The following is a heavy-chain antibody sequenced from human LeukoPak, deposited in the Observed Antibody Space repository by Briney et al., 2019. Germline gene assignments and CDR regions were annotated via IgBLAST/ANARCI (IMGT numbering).Heavy chain of an antibody. Sequence: GGSLRLSCAASGFTFSSYSMSWVRQAPGKGLEWVANIKQDGSEKYYVDSVKGRFTISRDNAKNSLYLQMNSLRAEDTAVYYCARRVVQGRNWFDPWGQGTLVTVSS. CDR2: IKQDGSEK. D-gene: IGHD2-2*01. CDR3: ARRVVQGRNWFDP. J-gene: IGHJ5*02. CDR1: GFTFSSYS. V-gene: IGHV3-7*01.